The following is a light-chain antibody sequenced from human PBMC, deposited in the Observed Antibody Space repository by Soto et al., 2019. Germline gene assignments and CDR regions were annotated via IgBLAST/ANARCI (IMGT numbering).Light chain of an antibody. Sequence: EIVLTQSPATLSLSPGERATLSCRASQSVSSYLAWYQQKPGQAPRLLIYDASNRATGIPARFSGSGSGTDFTFTISSLEPEDFAVYYCQQRSNWPVYTFGQGTKLEIK. CDR3: QQRSNWPVYT. V-gene: IGKV3-11*01. J-gene: IGKJ2*01. CDR1: QSVSSY. CDR2: DAS.